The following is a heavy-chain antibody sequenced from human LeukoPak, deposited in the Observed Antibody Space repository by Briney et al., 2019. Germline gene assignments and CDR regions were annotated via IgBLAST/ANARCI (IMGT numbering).Heavy chain of an antibody. CDR2: MNAGNGNT. CDR1: GYTFITSS. J-gene: IGHJ4*02. D-gene: IGHD6-19*01. V-gene: IGHV1-3*01. CDR3: ARGSLASSGWYVLDY. Sequence: ASVKVSCKPLGYTFITSSIYWVRQAPGQRLEWMGWMNAGNGNTKYSQKFQGRVTITRDTSASTAYMELTSLRSEDTAVYYCARGSLASSGWYVLDYWGQGTLVTVSS.